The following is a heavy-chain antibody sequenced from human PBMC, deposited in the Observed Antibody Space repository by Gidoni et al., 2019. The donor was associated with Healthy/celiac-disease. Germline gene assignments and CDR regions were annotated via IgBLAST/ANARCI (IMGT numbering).Heavy chain of an antibody. CDR3: TRPVYAIATLGYFDL. CDR1: GFPFGDYA. V-gene: IGHV3-49*05. J-gene: IGHJ2*01. Sequence: EVQLVESGGGLVKPGRSLRLSCTASGFPFGDYAMSWFRQAPGKGREWVGFIRSKAYGGKTEYAASVKGRFTISRDDSKSIAYLQMNSLKTEDTAVYYCTRPVYAIATLGYFDLWGRGTLVTVSS. D-gene: IGHD2-8*01. CDR2: IRSKAYGGKT.